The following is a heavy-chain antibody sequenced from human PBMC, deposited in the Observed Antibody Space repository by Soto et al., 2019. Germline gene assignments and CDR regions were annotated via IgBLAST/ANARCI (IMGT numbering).Heavy chain of an antibody. Sequence: GGSLRLSCAASGFTLSGYAMDWVRQAPGKGLEYVSGISSNGVGTYYANSVQGRFTISRDNSKNTVCLQMGSLRPEDMAVYYCARRARPDFYYMDVWGKGTTVTVSS. V-gene: IGHV3-64*01. CDR2: ISSNGVGT. J-gene: IGHJ6*03. D-gene: IGHD6-6*01. CDR1: GFTLSGYA. CDR3: ARRARPDFYYMDV.